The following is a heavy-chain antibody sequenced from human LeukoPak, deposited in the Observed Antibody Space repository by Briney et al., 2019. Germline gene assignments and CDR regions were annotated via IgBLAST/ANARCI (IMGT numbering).Heavy chain of an antibody. CDR3: RLDSIDYYSFDY. V-gene: IGHV4-59*12. D-gene: IGHD3-22*01. CDR1: GGSISSYY. CDR2: VYYTGSA. J-gene: IGHJ4*02. Sequence: SETLSLTCTVSGGSISSYYWSWIRQPPGKGLEWIAYVYYTGSANYNPSLKSRVTISVDTSKNQFSLRLSSVTAADTAVYYCRLDSIDYYSFDYWGRGILVTVSS.